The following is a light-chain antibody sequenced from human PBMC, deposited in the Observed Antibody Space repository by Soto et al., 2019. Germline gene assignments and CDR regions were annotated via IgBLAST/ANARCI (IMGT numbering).Light chain of an antibody. Sequence: EVVVSQSTATLSSVPGDRVALSRRASQYINTRLAWYQHRPGQAPRLLIYQTSIRAAGIPARFSASGTGTDFTLTICDAQPEDFAAYYCHQRQSWPRTFGQGTKVDIK. CDR1: QYINTR. CDR3: HQRQSWPRT. J-gene: IGKJ1*01. V-gene: IGKV3-11*01. CDR2: QTS.